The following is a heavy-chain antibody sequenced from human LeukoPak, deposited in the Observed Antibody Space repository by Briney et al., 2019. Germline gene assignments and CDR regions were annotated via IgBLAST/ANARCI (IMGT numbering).Heavy chain of an antibody. V-gene: IGHV4-30-2*01. J-gene: IGHJ5*02. CDR2: IYHSGST. D-gene: IGHD2-2*01. CDR1: GGSISSGGYS. Sequence: PSQTLSLTCAVSGGSISSGGYSWSWIRQPPGKSLEWIGDIYHSGSTSYNPSLKSRVTISVDRSKIQFSLKLSSVTAADTAVYYCARVVPAAIEGWFDPWGQGTLVTVSS. CDR3: ARVVPAAIEGWFDP.